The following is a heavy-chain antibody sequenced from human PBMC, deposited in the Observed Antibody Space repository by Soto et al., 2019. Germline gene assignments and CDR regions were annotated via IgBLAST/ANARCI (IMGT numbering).Heavy chain of an antibody. V-gene: IGHV3-15*01. CDR1: GFTFSNAW. Sequence: GGSLRLSCAASGFTFSNAWMSRVRQAPGKGLEWVGRIKSKTDGGTTDYAAPVKGRFTISRDDSKNTLYLQMNSLKTEDTAVYYCTTASGYSGYDDAFDIWGQGSMVTVSS. J-gene: IGHJ3*02. CDR3: TTASGYSGYDDAFDI. D-gene: IGHD5-12*01. CDR2: IKSKTDGGTT.